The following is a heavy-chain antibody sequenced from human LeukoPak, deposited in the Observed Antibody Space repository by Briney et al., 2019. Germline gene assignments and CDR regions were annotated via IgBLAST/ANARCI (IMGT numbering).Heavy chain of an antibody. V-gene: IGHV4-39*01. Sequence: SETLSLTCTVSGGSISSSSYYWGWIRQPPGKGLEWIGSIYYSGSTYYNPSLKSRVTISVDTSKNQFSLKLSFVTAADTAVYYCARNSWRKSDYWGQGTLVTVSS. CDR3: ARNSWRKSDY. D-gene: IGHD6-13*01. CDR2: IYYSGST. J-gene: IGHJ4*02. CDR1: GGSISSSSYY.